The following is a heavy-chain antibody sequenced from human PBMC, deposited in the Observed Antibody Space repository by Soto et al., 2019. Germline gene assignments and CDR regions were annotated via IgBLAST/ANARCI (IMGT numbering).Heavy chain of an antibody. CDR1: GDSISNSRFY. CDR3: ARDFFDSGDYTTNWFDP. CDR2: IYHTGNA. Sequence: SETLSLTCSVSGDSISNSRFYWAWIRQPPGEGLEWIGSIYHTGNAYYNPSLKSRVTISVDTSKNQFSLKLTSVTAADAALYYCARDFFDSGDYTTNWFDPWGQGTLVTVS. V-gene: IGHV4-39*01. J-gene: IGHJ5*02. D-gene: IGHD3-22*01.